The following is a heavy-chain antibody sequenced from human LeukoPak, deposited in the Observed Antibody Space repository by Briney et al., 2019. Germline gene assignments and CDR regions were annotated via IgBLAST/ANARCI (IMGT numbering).Heavy chain of an antibody. CDR3: ARGRVARFFTGRLSGIPDY. Sequence: SETLSLTCAVYGGSFSGYYWSWIRQPPGKGLEWIGEINHSGSTNYNPSLKSRVTISVDTSKNQFSLKLSSVTAADTAVYYCARGRVARFFTGRLSGIPDYWGQGTLVTVSS. CDR2: INHSGST. V-gene: IGHV4-34*01. CDR1: GGSFSGYY. J-gene: IGHJ4*02. D-gene: IGHD1-26*01.